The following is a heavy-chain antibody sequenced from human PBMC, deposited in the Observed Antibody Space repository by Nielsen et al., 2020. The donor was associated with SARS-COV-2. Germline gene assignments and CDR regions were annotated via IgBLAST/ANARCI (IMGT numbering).Heavy chain of an antibody. CDR3: ARDYLSGWYPYYYYGMDV. J-gene: IGHJ6*02. Sequence: GESLKISCAASGFTFSSYGMHWVRQAPGKGLEWVAVISYDGSNKYYADSVKGRFTISRDNSKNTLYLQMNSLRAEDTAVYYCARDYLSGWYPYYYYGMDVWGQGTTVTVSS. CDR2: ISYDGSNK. V-gene: IGHV3-30*03. D-gene: IGHD6-19*01. CDR1: GFTFSSYG.